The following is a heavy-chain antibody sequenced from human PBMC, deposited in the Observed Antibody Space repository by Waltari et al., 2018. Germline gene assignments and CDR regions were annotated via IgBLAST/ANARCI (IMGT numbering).Heavy chain of an antibody. CDR3: AKGLLITAPWELFDP. CDR1: GYTFTSYD. CDR2: IKPEGGKT. Sequence: QVQLVQSGAEVKKPGASVKVSCKASGYTFTSYDINWVRQDTGQGLEWMGSIKPEGGKTRYAAKVQGRVTMTEDNSKNTSYMELSSLRSEDTAVYYCAKGLLITAPWELFDPWGQGTLVTVSS. J-gene: IGHJ5*02. V-gene: IGHV1-8*01. D-gene: IGHD3-10*01.